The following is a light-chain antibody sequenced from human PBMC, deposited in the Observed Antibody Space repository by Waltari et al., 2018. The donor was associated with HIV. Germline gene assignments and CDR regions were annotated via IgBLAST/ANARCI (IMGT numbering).Light chain of an antibody. CDR1: QNVGTW. CDR2: KAT. Sequence: DIHMRQSPPTLTASVAARVNITCRASQNVGTWLAWYQQKPGEAPKLLIHKATDVEDGVPSRFSGSASGTEFTLTIDSLHPDDFANFYCHQYSNYLGSFGQGTKLELK. J-gene: IGKJ1*01. CDR3: HQYSNYLGS. V-gene: IGKV1-5*03.